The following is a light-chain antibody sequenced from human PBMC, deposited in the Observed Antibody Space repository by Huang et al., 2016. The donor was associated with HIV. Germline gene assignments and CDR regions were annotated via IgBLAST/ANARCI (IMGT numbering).Light chain of an antibody. J-gene: IGKJ1*01. Sequence: EIVLTQSPATLSLSPGERVTLSCRASQSVSSYLAWYQQKPGQAPRLLIYDASNRATCIPGRFSGRGSGTDCTLTISSLEPEEFAVYYCQRRSNWSFGQGTKVEIK. CDR3: QRRSNWS. V-gene: IGKV3-11*01. CDR1: QSVSSY. CDR2: DAS.